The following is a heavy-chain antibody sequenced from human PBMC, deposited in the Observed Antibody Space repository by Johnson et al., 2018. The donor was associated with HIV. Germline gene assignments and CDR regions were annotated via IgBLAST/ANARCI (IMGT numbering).Heavy chain of an antibody. CDR3: ASTHTLDYCDGTGYRWATAFDI. CDR1: GYSVTGYN. J-gene: IGHJ3*02. CDR2: IYTGSDST. D-gene: IGHD3-22*01. V-gene: IGHV3-66*01. Sequence: EVQLVESGGGLVQPGGSLRLSCAVSGYSVTGYNMNWVRQAPVKGLEWVSVIYTGSDSTSYTDSVKDRFTISRDSSKNTLYLEMNSLTAEDKAVYYCASTHTLDYCDGTGYRWATAFDIWGQGTMVTISS.